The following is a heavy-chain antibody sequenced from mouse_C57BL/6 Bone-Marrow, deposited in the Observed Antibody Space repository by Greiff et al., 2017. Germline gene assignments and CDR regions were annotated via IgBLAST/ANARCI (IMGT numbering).Heavy chain of an antibody. CDR3: ANDLLWLRRYYYAMDY. Sequence: EVQLQQSGPELVKPGASVKMSCKASGYTFTDYNMHWVKQSHGKSLEWIGYIIPNNGGTSSNQKFKGKAKLTVNKSSSTAYMELRSLTSEDSAVYYCANDLLWLRRYYYAMDYWGQGTSVTVSS. J-gene: IGHJ4*01. CDR1: GYTFTDYN. D-gene: IGHD2-2*01. V-gene: IGHV1-22*01. CDR2: IIPNNGGT.